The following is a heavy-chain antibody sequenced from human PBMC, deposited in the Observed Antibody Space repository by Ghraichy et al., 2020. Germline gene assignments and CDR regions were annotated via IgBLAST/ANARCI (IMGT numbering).Heavy chain of an antibody. CDR3: ARGNFWKTFDY. Sequence: ASVKVSCKASGYTFTTYNIHWVRQAPGQGLEWMGWISPYNGQTHYAQNLQGRVTMTTDTSTSTGYMELRSLTSDDTALYYCARGNFWKTFDYWGQGTLVTVSS. CDR2: ISPYNGQT. D-gene: IGHD3-3*01. J-gene: IGHJ4*02. V-gene: IGHV1-18*01. CDR1: GYTFTTYN.